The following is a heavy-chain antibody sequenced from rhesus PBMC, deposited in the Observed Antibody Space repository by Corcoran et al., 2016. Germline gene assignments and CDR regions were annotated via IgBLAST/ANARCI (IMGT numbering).Heavy chain of an antibody. CDR2: VNSAGGNT. V-gene: IGHV3S25*01. CDR1: GFPFSSYW. Sequence: EVQLVESGVGLAKPGGSLSLSCAASGFPFSSYWMNWVRQAPGRGLEWFLAVNSAGGNTYYADSVKGRFTISRDNSKNTLSLQINSLRAEDTAIYYCAKNDGGFYYFDYWGQGVLVTVSS. CDR3: AKNDGGFYYFDY. D-gene: IGHD2-39*02. J-gene: IGHJ4*01.